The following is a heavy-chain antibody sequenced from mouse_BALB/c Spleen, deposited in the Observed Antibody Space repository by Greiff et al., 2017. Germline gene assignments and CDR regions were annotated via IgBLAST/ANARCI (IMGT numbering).Heavy chain of an antibody. CDR2: IWAGGST. CDR1: GFSLTSYG. V-gene: IGHV2-9*02. D-gene: IGHD2-10*02. Sequence: VQLQESGPGLVAPSQSLSITCTVSGFSLTSYGVHWVRQPPGKGLEWLGVIWAGGSTNYNSALMSRLSISKDNSKSQVFLKMNSLQTDDTAMYYCARYGNYAMDYWGQGTSVTVSS. J-gene: IGHJ4*01. CDR3: ARYGNYAMDY.